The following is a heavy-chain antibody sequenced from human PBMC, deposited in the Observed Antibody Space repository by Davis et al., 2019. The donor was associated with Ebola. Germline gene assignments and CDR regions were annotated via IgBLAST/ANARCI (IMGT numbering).Heavy chain of an antibody. CDR3: ANYRRSEYYGTDV. J-gene: IGHJ6*02. V-gene: IGHV1-46*01. CDR1: AGTFSSYA. Sequence: ASAKISCNASAGTFSSYAIICLRHDPGQELEWMGLFNCSGGSTSYAQNSQGRVTITSDTSTNTVYMELSIMRSEDTAVYYCANYRRSEYYGTDVWGQGTTVTVSS. D-gene: IGHD1-26*01. CDR2: FNCSGGST.